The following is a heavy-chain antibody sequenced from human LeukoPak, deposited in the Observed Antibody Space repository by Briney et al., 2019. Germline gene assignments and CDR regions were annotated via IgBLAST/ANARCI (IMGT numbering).Heavy chain of an antibody. CDR2: ISGGGATT. D-gene: IGHD6-13*01. J-gene: IGHJ4*02. CDR1: GFTFSSYA. CDR3: AKSTGYSTTGRDFDS. V-gene: IGHV3-23*01. Sequence: GGSLRLSCAASGFTFSSYAMSWVRQAPGKGLEWVSDISGGGATTFYADSVKGRFTISRGNSKNTLYLQLSSLRAEDTAVYYCAKSTGYSTTGRDFDSWGRGTLVTVSS.